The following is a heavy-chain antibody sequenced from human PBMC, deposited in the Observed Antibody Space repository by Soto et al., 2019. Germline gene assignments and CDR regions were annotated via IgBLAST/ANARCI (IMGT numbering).Heavy chain of an antibody. V-gene: IGHV3-33*01. D-gene: IGHD6-13*01. J-gene: IGHJ6*03. CDR1: GFTFSSYG. CDR3: ARDGSFWRQLVDYMDV. Sequence: QVQLVESGGGVVQPGRSLRLSCAASGFTFSSYGMHWVRQAPGKGLEWVAVIWYDGSNKYYADSVKGRFTISRDNSKNTLYLQMNSLIAEDMAVYYCARDGSFWRQLVDYMDVWGKGTTVIVSS. CDR2: IWYDGSNK.